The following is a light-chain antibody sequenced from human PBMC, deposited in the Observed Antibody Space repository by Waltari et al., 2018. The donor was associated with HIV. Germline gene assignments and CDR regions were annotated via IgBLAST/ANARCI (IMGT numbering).Light chain of an antibody. CDR2: EVN. CDR1: NSDIGTYHY. CDR3: SSYTGSSTPYVA. V-gene: IGLV2-14*01. J-gene: IGLJ2*01. Sequence: QSALTQPASMSGSPGQSINISCTGTNSDIGTYHYVSWYQQYPGKAPKLLIYEVNNRPSGVSDRFSGSKSGNTASLIISGLQADDEADYYCSSYTGSSTPYVAFGGGTRLTVL.